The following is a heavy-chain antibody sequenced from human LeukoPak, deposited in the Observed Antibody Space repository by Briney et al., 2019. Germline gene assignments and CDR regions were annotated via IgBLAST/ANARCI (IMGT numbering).Heavy chain of an antibody. CDR2: INHSGST. J-gene: IGHJ3*02. D-gene: IGHD3-3*01. Sequence: PSETLSLTCAVYGGSFSGYYWSWIRQPPGKGLEWIGEINHSGSTNYNPSLKSRVTISVDTSKNQFSLKLSSVTAADTAVYYCARSPGFGVVIPGIRDAFDIWGQGTMVTVSS. V-gene: IGHV4-34*01. CDR1: GGSFSGYY. CDR3: ARSPGFGVVIPGIRDAFDI.